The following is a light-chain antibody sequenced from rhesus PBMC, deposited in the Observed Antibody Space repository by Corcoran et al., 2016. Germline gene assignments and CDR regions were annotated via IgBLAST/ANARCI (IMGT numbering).Light chain of an antibody. CDR2: KAS. Sequence: DIQMTQSPSSLSAFVGDRVTITCRTSENVNNHLYWYQQKPGKAPKLLIYKASTLQSGIPSRFSCSGSWTDYTFTISVLQSEDVATYYCQHNYGTLTFGPGAKLDIK. CDR1: ENVNNH. CDR3: QHNYGTLT. J-gene: IGKJ3*01. V-gene: IGKV1-74*01.